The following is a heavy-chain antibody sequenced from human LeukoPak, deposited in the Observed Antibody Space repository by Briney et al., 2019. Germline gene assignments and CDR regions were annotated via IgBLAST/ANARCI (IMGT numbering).Heavy chain of an antibody. CDR2: IYYSGST. Sequence: SETLSLTCTVSGGSISSSSYYWGWLRQPPGKGLEWIGSIYYSGSTYYNPSLKSRVTISVDTSKNQFSLKLSSVTAADTAVYYCAREEYQLLYGPYNWFDPWGQGTLVTVSS. CDR3: AREEYQLLYGPYNWFDP. V-gene: IGHV4-39*07. D-gene: IGHD2-2*02. CDR1: GGSISSSSYY. J-gene: IGHJ5*02.